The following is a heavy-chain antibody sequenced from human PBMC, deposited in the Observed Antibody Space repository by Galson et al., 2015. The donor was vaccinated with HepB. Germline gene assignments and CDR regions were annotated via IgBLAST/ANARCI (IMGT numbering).Heavy chain of an antibody. J-gene: IGHJ3*02. CDR3: ARDVRYAFEM. D-gene: IGHD3-10*02. CDR2: IDPSDSYV. V-gene: IGHV5-10-1*01. CDR1: GYNFDDYW. Sequence: SGAEVKKPGESLTISCTGSGYNFDDYWIIWVRQMPGKGLEWMGRIDPSDSYVKYNPSLQGHVTISVDKSISTASLQWRSLKASDTAFYYCARDVRYAFEMWGQGTMVTVS.